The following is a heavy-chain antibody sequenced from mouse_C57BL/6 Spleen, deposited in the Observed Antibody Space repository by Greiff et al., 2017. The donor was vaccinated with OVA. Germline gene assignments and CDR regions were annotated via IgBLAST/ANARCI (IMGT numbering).Heavy chain of an antibody. J-gene: IGHJ4*01. CDR1: GYTFTSYW. CDR2: IYPGSGST. Sequence: QVHVKQPGAELVKPGASVKMSCKASGYTFTSYWITWVKQRPGQGLEWIGDIYPGSGSTNYNEKFKSKATLTVDTSSSTAYMQLSSLTSEDSAVYYCARGLRSLYAMDYWGQGTSVTVSS. D-gene: IGHD1-1*01. V-gene: IGHV1-55*01. CDR3: ARGLRSLYAMDY.